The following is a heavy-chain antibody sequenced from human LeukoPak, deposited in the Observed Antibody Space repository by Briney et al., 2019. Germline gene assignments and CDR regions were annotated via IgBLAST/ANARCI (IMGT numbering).Heavy chain of an antibody. J-gene: IGHJ4*02. D-gene: IGHD3-22*01. CDR3: AAVFGSGYYYYFDY. CDR1: GFSFSSYS. CDR2: LAVGSGNT. V-gene: IGHV1-58*02. Sequence: ASVKVSCKASGFSFSSYSMQWVRQARGQRLEWIGWLAVGSGNTNYAQKFQGRVTITRDMSTSTAYMELSSLRSEDTALYYCAAVFGSGYYYYFDYWGQGSLVTVSS.